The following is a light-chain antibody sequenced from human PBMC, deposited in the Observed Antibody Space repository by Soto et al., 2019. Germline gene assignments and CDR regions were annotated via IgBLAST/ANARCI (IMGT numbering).Light chain of an antibody. Sequence: QSALTQPASVSGSPGQSITISCTGTSIAVGDYKYVSWYQQHPGKAPEVLIYEVTNRPSGVSNRFSGSKSGNTASLTISGLQAEDEADYYCSSYISGRLFVFGSGTKVTVL. V-gene: IGLV2-14*01. CDR3: SSYISGRLFV. J-gene: IGLJ1*01. CDR1: SIAVGDYKY. CDR2: EVT.